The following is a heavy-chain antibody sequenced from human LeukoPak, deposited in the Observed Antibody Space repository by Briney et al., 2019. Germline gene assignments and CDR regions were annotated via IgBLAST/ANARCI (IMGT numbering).Heavy chain of an antibody. V-gene: IGHV3-20*04. CDR3: ARAATPRRYESSGYYQYYFDY. Sequence: PGGSPRLSCAASGFNFDDYAMSWVRQAPGKGLEWVSGINWNGGSIGYAESVKGRFTFSRDNDKNSLYLEMNSLRVEDTAFYYCARAATPRRYESSGYYQYYFDYWGQGTLVTVSS. D-gene: IGHD3-22*01. CDR2: INWNGGSI. J-gene: IGHJ4*02. CDR1: GFNFDDYA.